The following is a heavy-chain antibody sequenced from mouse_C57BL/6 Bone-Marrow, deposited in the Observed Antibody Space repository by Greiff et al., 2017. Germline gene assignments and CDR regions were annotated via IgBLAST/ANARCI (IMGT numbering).Heavy chain of an antibody. Sequence: QLQQSGAELVRPGASVKLSCTASGFNIKDDYMHWVKQRPEQGMEWIGWIDPENGDTEYASKFQGKATITADTSSNTAYLQLSSLTSEDTAVYYCTPSGGNYGYWGQGTTLTVSS. CDR2: IDPENGDT. CDR3: TPSGGNYGY. J-gene: IGHJ2*01. D-gene: IGHD2-1*01. CDR1: GFNIKDDY. V-gene: IGHV14-4*01.